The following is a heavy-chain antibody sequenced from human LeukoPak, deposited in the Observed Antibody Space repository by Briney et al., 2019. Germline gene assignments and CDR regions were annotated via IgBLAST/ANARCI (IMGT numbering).Heavy chain of an antibody. CDR2: SYYNGNT. V-gene: IGHV4-59*01. Sequence: PSETLSLTCTVSGGSITNYYWSWIRQPPGKGLEWIGFSYYNGNTNYNPSLKSRVTISVDMSKNQFSLSLRSVTAADTAVYYCARVGLYSSSSAYYFDYWGQGTLVTVSS. CDR1: GGSITNYY. D-gene: IGHD6-6*01. CDR3: ARVGLYSSSSAYYFDY. J-gene: IGHJ4*02.